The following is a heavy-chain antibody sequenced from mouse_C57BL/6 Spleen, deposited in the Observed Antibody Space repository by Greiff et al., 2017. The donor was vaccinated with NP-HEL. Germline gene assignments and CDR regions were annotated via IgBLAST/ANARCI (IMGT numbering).Heavy chain of an antibody. CDR2: ISYDGRN. V-gene: IGHV3-6*01. Sequence: EVKLQESGPGLVKPSQSLSLTCSVTGYSITSGYYWNWIRQFPGNKLEWMGYISYDGRNNYNPSLKIRISITRDTSKNQFFLKLNSVTTEDTATYYCAREHYYGSSPWYFDVWGTGTTVTVSS. CDR3: AREHYYGSSPWYFDV. D-gene: IGHD1-1*01. J-gene: IGHJ1*03. CDR1: GYSITSGYY.